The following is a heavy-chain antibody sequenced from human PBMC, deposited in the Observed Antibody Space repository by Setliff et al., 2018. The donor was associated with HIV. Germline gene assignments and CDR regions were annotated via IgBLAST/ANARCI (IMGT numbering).Heavy chain of an antibody. Sequence: ASVKVSCKASGYTFTSYDINWVRQATGQGREWMGWMNPNSGNTGCAQKFQGRVTMTRNTSISTAYMELSSLRSEDTAVYYCARGRRIAVAGTGGKSYYYDYWGQGTLVTVSS. CDR2: MNPNSGNT. V-gene: IGHV1-8*02. D-gene: IGHD6-19*01. J-gene: IGHJ4*02. CDR3: ARGRRIAVAGTGGKSYYYDY. CDR1: GYTFTSYD.